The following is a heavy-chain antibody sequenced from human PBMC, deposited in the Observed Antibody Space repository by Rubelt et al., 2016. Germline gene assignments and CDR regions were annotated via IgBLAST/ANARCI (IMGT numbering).Heavy chain of an antibody. Sequence: QVTLRESGPALVKPTQTLTLTCTFSGFSLSTSGMCVRWIRQPPGKALEWLARLDWDHDQYYSTSLKTKLTISKDTPKNQVVLTMTNMDPVDTATYYCARILLPDYYDSSGGMDVWGQGTSVTVSS. D-gene: IGHD3-22*01. V-gene: IGHV2-70*15. CDR3: ARILLPDYYDSSGGMDV. J-gene: IGHJ6*02. CDR2: LDWDHDQ. CDR1: GFSLSTSGMC.